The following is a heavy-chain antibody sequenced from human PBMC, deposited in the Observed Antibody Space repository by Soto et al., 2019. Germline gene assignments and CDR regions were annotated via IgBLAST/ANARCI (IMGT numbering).Heavy chain of an antibody. Sequence: QMQLVQSGPEVKKPGTSVKVSCKASGFTFTSSAVQWVRQARGQRLEWIGWIVVGSGNTNYAQKFQERVTITRDMSTSTAYMELSSLRSEDTAVYYCAARSEYYDFWSGYSGVDYWGQGTLVTVSS. CDR1: GFTFTSSA. CDR3: AARSEYYDFWSGYSGVDY. V-gene: IGHV1-58*01. D-gene: IGHD3-3*01. J-gene: IGHJ4*02. CDR2: IVVGSGNT.